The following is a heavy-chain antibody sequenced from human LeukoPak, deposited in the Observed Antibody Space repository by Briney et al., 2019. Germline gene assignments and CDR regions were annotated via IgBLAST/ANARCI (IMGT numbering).Heavy chain of an antibody. D-gene: IGHD6-13*01. Sequence: SETLSLTCAVSGYSISSGYYWGWIRQPPGKGLEWIGSIYHSGSTYYNPSLKSRVTISVDTSKNQFSLKLSSVTAADTAVYYCARHTINSSSWYDYWGQGTLVTVSS. V-gene: IGHV4-38-2*01. J-gene: IGHJ4*02. CDR3: ARHTINSSSWYDY. CDR1: GYSISSGYY. CDR2: IYHSGST.